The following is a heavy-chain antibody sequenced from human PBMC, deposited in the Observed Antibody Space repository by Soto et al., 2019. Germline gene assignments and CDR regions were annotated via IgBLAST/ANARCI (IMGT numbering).Heavy chain of an antibody. CDR2: ISSSSSTI. J-gene: IGHJ4*02. Sequence: SLRLSCAASGFTFSSYSMNWVRQAPGEGLEWVSYISSSSSTIYYADSVKGRFTISRDNAKNSLYLQMNSLRAEDTAVYYCARDPPAARYGDYVIYWGQGTLVTVSS. V-gene: IGHV3-48*01. CDR3: ARDPPAARYGDYVIY. D-gene: IGHD4-17*01. CDR1: GFTFSSYS.